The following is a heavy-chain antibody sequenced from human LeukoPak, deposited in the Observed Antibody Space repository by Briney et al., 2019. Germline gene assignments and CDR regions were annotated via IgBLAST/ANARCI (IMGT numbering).Heavy chain of an antibody. D-gene: IGHD3-22*01. CDR3: ARGQFWAGYYDSSEDFFDY. CDR1: GYTFTGYY. J-gene: IGHJ4*02. CDR2: INPNSGGT. Sequence: GASVKVSCKASGYTFTGYYMHWVRQAPGQGLEWMGWINPNSGGTNYAQKFQGWVTMTRDTSISTAYMELSRLRSDDTAVYYCARGQFWAGYYDSSEDFFDYWGQGTLVTVSS. V-gene: IGHV1-2*04.